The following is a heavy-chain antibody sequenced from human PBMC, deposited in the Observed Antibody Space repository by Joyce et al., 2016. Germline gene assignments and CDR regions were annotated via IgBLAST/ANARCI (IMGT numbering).Heavy chain of an antibody. CDR2: IGPNDSGT. CDR1: GYTFVNYW. Sequence: EDHLVQSGAEMKKPGESLRISCLVSGYTFVNYWISWVRQMPGKGLEWMGRIGPNDSGTDYSPSFQGHVTISADKSISTAYLQWSSLKASDTAIYYCARHRGGGNFVPFDYWGQGTLVTVSS. CDR3: ARHRGGGNFVPFDY. D-gene: IGHD4-23*01. V-gene: IGHV5-10-1*03. J-gene: IGHJ4*02.